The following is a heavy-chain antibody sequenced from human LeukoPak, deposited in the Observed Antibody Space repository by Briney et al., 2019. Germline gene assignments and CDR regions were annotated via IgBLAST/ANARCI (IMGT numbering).Heavy chain of an antibody. Sequence: ASVKVSCKASGGTFSSYAISWVRQAPGQGLEWMGGIIPIFGTANYAQRFQGRVTITADKSTSIAYMELNSLRSEDTAVYYCARGVLYGGYGGGDGFDIWGQGTVVSVSS. D-gene: IGHD4-17*01. J-gene: IGHJ3*02. CDR3: ARGVLYGGYGGGDGFDI. V-gene: IGHV1-69*06. CDR1: GGTFSSYA. CDR2: IIPIFGTA.